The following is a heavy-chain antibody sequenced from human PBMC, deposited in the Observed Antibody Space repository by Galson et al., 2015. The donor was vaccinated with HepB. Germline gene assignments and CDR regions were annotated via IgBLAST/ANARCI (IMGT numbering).Heavy chain of an antibody. D-gene: IGHD3-22*01. CDR3: ASQYHYDSGFDY. V-gene: IGHV3-53*01. J-gene: IGHJ4*02. Sequence: SLRLSCAASGFTVSSNYMSWVRQAPGKGLEWVSVIYSGGSTYYADSVKGRFTISRDNSKNTLYLQMNSLRVDDTAVYYCASQYHYDSGFDYWGQGTLVTVSS. CDR1: GFTVSSNY. CDR2: IYSGGST.